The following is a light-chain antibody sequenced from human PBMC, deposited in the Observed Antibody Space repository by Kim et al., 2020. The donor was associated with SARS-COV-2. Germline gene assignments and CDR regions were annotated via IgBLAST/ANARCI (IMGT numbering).Light chain of an antibody. J-gene: IGLJ1*01. CDR2: DVS. V-gene: IGLV2-14*01. CDR3: SSHTTSIPYV. CDR1: SSDVGYYKS. Sequence: QSALTQPASVSGSPGQSITISCTGTSSDVGYYKSVSWYQQHPGKAPPLIIYDVSERASGVSNRFSGSQSGNTASLTISGLRAEDEADYYCSSHTTSIPYVFGSGTKVTVL.